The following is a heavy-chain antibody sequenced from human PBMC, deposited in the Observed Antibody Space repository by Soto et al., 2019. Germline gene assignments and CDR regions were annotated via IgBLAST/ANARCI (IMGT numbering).Heavy chain of an antibody. J-gene: IGHJ4*02. Sequence: GGSLRLSCAASGFTFSDYYMSWIRQAPGKGLEWVSYISSSGSTIYYAAPVKGRFTISRDDSKNTLYLQMNSLKTEDTAVYYCTAVTYYDFWSGYYGYFDYWGQGTLVTVSS. CDR1: GFTFSDYY. CDR2: ISSSGSTI. CDR3: TAVTYYDFWSGYYGYFDY. D-gene: IGHD3-3*01. V-gene: IGHV3-11*01.